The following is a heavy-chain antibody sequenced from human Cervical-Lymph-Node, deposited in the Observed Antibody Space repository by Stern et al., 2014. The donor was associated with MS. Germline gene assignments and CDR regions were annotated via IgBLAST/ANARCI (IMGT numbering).Heavy chain of an antibody. V-gene: IGHV7-4-1*02. CDR2: INTITGNP. CDR1: GYTFTKYA. CDR3: ARETALRTPAGAGGMDV. J-gene: IGHJ6*02. D-gene: IGHD2-21*02. Sequence: QVQLEESGSELKKPGASVKVSCKASGYTFTKYAINWVRQAPGQGLEWMGSINTITGNPTYAAGLTGRFVFSLDTSVTTTYLQISSLKAEDTAVYHCARETALRTPAGAGGMDVWGQGTTVTVS.